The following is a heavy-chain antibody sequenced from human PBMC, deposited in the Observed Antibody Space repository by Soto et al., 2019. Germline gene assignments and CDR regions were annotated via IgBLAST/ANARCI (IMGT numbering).Heavy chain of an antibody. J-gene: IGHJ6*02. Sequence: QVQLVESGGGVGQPGRSLRLSYAASGFTFSSYAMHWVRQAPGKGLEWVAVISYDGSNKYYADSVKGRFTISRDNSKNTRYLQMNSLRAEDTAVYYWARGYTPRWGRYYYYGMDVWGQGTTVTVSS. CDR1: GFTFSSYA. CDR3: ARGYTPRWGRYYYYGMDV. D-gene: IGHD2-2*02. CDR2: ISYDGSNK. V-gene: IGHV3-30-3*01.